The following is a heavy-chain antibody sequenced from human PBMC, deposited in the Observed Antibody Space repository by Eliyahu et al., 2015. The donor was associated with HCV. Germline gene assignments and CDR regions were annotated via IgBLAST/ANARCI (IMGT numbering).Heavy chain of an antibody. J-gene: IGHJ4*02. CDR3: ARDRWYSLDS. D-gene: IGHD4-23*01. Sequence: EVQLVESGGGLVKXGGSLRLSCAASGFTFSSFSMNWVRQAPGKGLEWVSSISSDSTYIYYADSLKGRLTISRDNAKNSLYLQMNSLTAADTAVYYCARDRWYSLDSWGQGTLVTVSS. V-gene: IGHV3-21*01. CDR1: GFTFSSFS. CDR2: ISSDSTYI.